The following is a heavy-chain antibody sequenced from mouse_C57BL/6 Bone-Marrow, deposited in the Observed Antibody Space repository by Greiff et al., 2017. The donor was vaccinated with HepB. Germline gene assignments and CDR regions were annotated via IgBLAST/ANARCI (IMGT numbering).Heavy chain of an antibody. J-gene: IGHJ2*01. Sequence: EVQLQQSGPELVKPGASVKISCKASGYTFTDYFMNWVKQSHGKSLEWIGDINPNNGGTSYNQKFKGKATLTVDKSSSTAYMELRSLTSEDSAVYYCARGGLLRRGFDYWGQGTTLTVSS. CDR2: INPNNGGT. CDR1: GYTFTDYF. V-gene: IGHV1-26*01. CDR3: ARGGLLRRGFDY. D-gene: IGHD1-1*01.